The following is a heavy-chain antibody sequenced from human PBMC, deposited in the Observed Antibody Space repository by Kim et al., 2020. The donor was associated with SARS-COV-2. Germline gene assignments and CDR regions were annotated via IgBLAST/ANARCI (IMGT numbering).Heavy chain of an antibody. CDR3: AKDRVTIFGVVNWYFDL. Sequence: KGRYTSSRDNSKNTLYLQMNSLRAEDTAVYYCAKDRVTIFGVVNWYFDLWGRGTLVTVSS. V-gene: IGHV3-23*01. D-gene: IGHD3-3*01. J-gene: IGHJ2*01.